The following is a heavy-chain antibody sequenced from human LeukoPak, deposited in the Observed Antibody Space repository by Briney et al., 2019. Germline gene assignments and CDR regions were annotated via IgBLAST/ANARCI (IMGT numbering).Heavy chain of an antibody. CDR1: GDTFSSYA. V-gene: IGHV1-69*04. J-gene: IGHJ4*02. CDR2: IIPILGIA. D-gene: IGHD4-17*01. CDR3: ARVANGDYDY. Sequence: ASVKVSCKASGDTFSSYAISWVRQAPGQGLEWMGRIIPILGIANYAQKFQGRVTITADKSTSTAYMELSSLRSEDTAVYYCARVANGDYDYWGQGTLVTVSS.